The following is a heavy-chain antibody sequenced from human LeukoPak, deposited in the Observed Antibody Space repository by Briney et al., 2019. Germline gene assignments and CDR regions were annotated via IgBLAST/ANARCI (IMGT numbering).Heavy chain of an antibody. CDR2: IYSGGST. V-gene: IGHV3-53*01. D-gene: IGHD3-10*01. J-gene: IGHJ4*02. CDR1: GFTVSSNY. CDR3: AKDGGGGSGSYFGGY. Sequence: GGSLRLSCAASGFTVSSNYMGWVRQAPGKGLEWVSVIYSGGSTYYADSVKGRFTISRDNSKNTLYLQMNSLRAEDTAVYYCAKDGGGGSGSYFGGYWGQGTLVTVSS.